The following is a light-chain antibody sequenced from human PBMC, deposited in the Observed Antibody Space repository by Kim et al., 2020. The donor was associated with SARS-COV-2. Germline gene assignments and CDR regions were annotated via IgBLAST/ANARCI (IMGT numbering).Light chain of an antibody. J-gene: IGLJ1*01. Sequence: VPISCPVRSSHIGARYHVHCYQQLPGTAPKLPFYGNSNRPSGVPDRFSGSKSGTSASLAITGLQAEDEADYYCQSYDSSLSALYVFGTGTKVTVL. CDR2: GNS. CDR3: QSYDSSLSALYV. V-gene: IGLV1-40*01. CDR1: SSHIGARYH.